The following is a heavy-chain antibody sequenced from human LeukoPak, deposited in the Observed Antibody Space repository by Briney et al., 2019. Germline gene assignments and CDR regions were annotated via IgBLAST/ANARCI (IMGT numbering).Heavy chain of an antibody. CDR1: GYTFTGYY. J-gene: IGHJ4*02. CDR2: INPNSGGT. D-gene: IGHD1-26*01. V-gene: IGHV1-2*02. CDR3: ARVRIVGALVDY. Sequence: EASVKVSCKASGYTFTGYYMHWVRQAPGQGLEWMGWINPNSGGTNYAQRFQGRVTMTRDTSISTAYMELSRLRSDDTAVYYCARVRIVGALVDYWGQGTLVTVSS.